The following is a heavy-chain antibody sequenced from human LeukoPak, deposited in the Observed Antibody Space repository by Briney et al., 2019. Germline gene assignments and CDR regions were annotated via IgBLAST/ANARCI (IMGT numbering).Heavy chain of an antibody. CDR1: GYTFTGYY. CDR3: ASNEDYGDYGGEFDY. CDR2: INPNSGGT. J-gene: IGHJ4*02. Sequence: GASVKVSCKASGYTFTGYYMHWVRQAPGQGLEWLGWINPNSGGTTYAQKFQGRVTMTRDTSIRTAYMELSSLRSEDTAMYYCASNEDYGDYGGEFDYWGQGTLVTVSS. D-gene: IGHD4-17*01. V-gene: IGHV1-2*02.